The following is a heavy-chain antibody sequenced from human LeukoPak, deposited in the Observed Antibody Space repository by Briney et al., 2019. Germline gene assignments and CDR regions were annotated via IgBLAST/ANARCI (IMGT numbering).Heavy chain of an antibody. CDR1: GFTFSSYA. V-gene: IGHV3-23*01. CDR3: AKLGAAAGRNWYVY. Sequence: GGSLRLSCAASGFTFSSYAMSWVCQAPGKGLEWVSAISGSGGSTYYADSVKGRFTISRDNSKNTLYLQMNSLRAEDTAVYYCAKLGAAAGRNWYVYWGQGTLVTVSS. D-gene: IGHD6-13*01. CDR2: ISGSGGST. J-gene: IGHJ4*02.